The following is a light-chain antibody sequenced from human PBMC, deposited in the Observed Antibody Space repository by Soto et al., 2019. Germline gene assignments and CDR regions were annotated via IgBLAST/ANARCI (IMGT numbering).Light chain of an antibody. CDR3: QQYGSSPT. Sequence: ESVFTQSPGTLSLSPGERATLSCRASQSVSSNYLAWYQHRPGQSPRLLIYATSSRATGIPDRFTGGGAGTGFTLTISRLEPEDSAVYYCQQYGSSPTFGGGTKVDIK. CDR2: ATS. V-gene: IGKV3-20*01. J-gene: IGKJ4*01. CDR1: QSVSSNY.